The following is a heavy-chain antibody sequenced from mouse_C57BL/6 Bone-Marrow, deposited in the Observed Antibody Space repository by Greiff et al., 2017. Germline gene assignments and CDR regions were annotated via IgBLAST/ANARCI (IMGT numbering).Heavy chain of an antibody. Sequence: QVQLQQPGTELVKPGASVKLSCKASGYTFTSYWMHWVKQRPGQGLEWIGNINPNNGGSNYNEKFKNKATLTVEQSSSTTYMQLSSLTSEDSAVYFCARSGVYGSSLYWYFDVWGTGTTVTVSS. D-gene: IGHD1-1*01. CDR2: INPNNGGS. J-gene: IGHJ1*03. CDR3: ARSGVYGSSLYWYFDV. V-gene: IGHV1-53*01. CDR1: GYTFTSYW.